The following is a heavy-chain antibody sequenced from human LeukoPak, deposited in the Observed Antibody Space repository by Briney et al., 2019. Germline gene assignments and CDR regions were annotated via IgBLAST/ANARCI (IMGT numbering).Heavy chain of an antibody. CDR1: GFTFRSYD. V-gene: IGHV3-33*01. D-gene: IGHD4-17*01. CDR2: IWYDGSDK. CDR3: ARDPGDYGDYYYYGMDV. J-gene: IGHJ6*02. Sequence: GGSLRLSCAASGFTFRSYDMHWVRQAPGEGLEWVAVIWYDGSDKYYADSVKGRFTISRDNSKNTLYLQMNSLRAEDTAVYYCARDPGDYGDYYYYGMDVWGQGTTVTVSS.